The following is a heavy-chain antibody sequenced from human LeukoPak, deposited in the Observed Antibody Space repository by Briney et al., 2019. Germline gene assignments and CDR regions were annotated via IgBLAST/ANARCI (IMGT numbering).Heavy chain of an antibody. V-gene: IGHV3-48*03. CDR1: GFNFSIYE. D-gene: IGHD3-10*02. J-gene: IGHJ6*04. CDR3: AELGITMIGGV. Sequence: GGSLRPSCAASGFNFSIYEMNWVRQAPGKGLEWVSYISSSGSTIYYADSVKGRFTISRDNAKNSLYLQMNSLRAEDTAVYYCAELGITMIGGVWGKGTTVTISS. CDR2: ISSSGSTI.